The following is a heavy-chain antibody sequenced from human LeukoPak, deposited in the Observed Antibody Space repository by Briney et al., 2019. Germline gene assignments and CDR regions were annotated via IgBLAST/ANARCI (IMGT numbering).Heavy chain of an antibody. D-gene: IGHD6-13*01. CDR3: AKVRQQLLEGLAAFDI. CDR1: GFTFRSYA. Sequence: GGSLRLSCAASGFTFRSYAMRWVRQAPGKGLEWVSGISGSAGSTYYGDSVKGRLTISRDNSKNTLYLQMDSLRGEDTAVYYCAKVRQQLLEGLAAFDIWGQGTTVTVSS. V-gene: IGHV3-23*01. J-gene: IGHJ3*02. CDR2: ISGSAGST.